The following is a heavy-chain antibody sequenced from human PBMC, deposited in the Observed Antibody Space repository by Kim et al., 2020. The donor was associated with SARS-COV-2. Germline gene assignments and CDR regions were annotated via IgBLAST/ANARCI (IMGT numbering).Heavy chain of an antibody. D-gene: IGHD1-20*01. V-gene: IGHV4-39*01. CDR3: ARHTRPDVNWAFDA. Sequence: SETLSLICSVSGFSIITDYYHWGWIRQVPGEGLEWLGSISYSGTTYYNSSLKSRVTISVDTSKNQFSLNLNSVAAADTAVYFCARHTRPDVNWAFDAWGQGTLVTVSS. J-gene: IGHJ3*01. CDR1: GFSIITDYYH. CDR2: ISYSGTT.